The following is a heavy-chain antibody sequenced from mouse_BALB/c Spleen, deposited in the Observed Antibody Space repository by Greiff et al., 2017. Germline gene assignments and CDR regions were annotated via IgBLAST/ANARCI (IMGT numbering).Heavy chain of an antibody. D-gene: IGHD1-2*01. Sequence: EVQLVESGGGLVQPGGSLRLSCATSGFTFTDYYMSWVRQPPGKALEWLGFIRNKANGYTTEYSASVKGRFTISRDNSQSILYLQMNTLRAEDSATYYCARGLRLLDYWGQGTTLTVSS. V-gene: IGHV7-3*02. CDR1: GFTFTDYY. CDR2: IRNKANGYTT. CDR3: ARGLRLLDY. J-gene: IGHJ2*01.